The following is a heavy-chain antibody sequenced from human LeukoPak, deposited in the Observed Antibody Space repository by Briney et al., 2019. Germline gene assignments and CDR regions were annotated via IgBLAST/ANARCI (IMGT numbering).Heavy chain of an antibody. Sequence: ASVKVSCKASGYTFINYYMHWVRQAPGQGLEWMGIINPSGGSTSYAQKFQGRVTMTRDTSTSTAYMELRSLRSDDTAVFYSARDKSPYYDSSGYSPPAYWGQGTLVTVSS. V-gene: IGHV1-46*01. CDR3: ARDKSPYYDSSGYSPPAY. D-gene: IGHD3-22*01. CDR2: INPSGGST. CDR1: GYTFINYY. J-gene: IGHJ4*02.